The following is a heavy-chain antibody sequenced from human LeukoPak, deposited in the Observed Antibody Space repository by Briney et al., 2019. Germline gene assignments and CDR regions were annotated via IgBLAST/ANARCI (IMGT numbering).Heavy chain of an antibody. Sequence: SETLSLTCTVSGGSISSSSYYWGWIRQPPGKGLEWIGSIYYSGSTYYNPSLKSRVTISVDTSKNQFSLKLSSVTAADTAVYYCARVPPYDFWSYYYYYYMDVWGKGTTVTVSS. CDR2: IYYSGST. J-gene: IGHJ6*03. V-gene: IGHV4-39*07. CDR3: ARVPPYDFWSYYYYYYMDV. D-gene: IGHD3-3*01. CDR1: GGSISSSSYY.